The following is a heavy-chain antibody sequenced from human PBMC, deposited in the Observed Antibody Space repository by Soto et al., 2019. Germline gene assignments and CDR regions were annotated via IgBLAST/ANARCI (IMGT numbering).Heavy chain of an antibody. CDR2: IYYTGSN. CDR1: GDSISGGNHY. J-gene: IGHJ5*02. Sequence: SETLSLTCTVSGDSISGGNHYWSWIRQSPGKGLEWIGYIYYTGSNYYSPSLRGRVSISIDTSKNQFSLNMTSMTAADTAVYYCARWTYNQGFDPWGQGTLVTVSS. V-gene: IGHV4-30-4*01. CDR3: ARWTYNQGFDP. D-gene: IGHD1-1*01.